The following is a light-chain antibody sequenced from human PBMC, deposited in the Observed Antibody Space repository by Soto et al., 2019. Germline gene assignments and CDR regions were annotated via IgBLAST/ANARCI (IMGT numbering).Light chain of an antibody. CDR3: SSLTSSGTHV. J-gene: IGLJ1*01. CDR1: SSDVGTYNY. CDR2: DAN. Sequence: QSALTQPASVSGSPGQSITISCTGTSSDVGTYNYVSWYQQHPGKAPKLMIYDANNRPSGVSPRFSGSKSGNTASLTISGLQADDESDYYCSSLTSSGTHVFGSGTKVTVL. V-gene: IGLV2-14*01.